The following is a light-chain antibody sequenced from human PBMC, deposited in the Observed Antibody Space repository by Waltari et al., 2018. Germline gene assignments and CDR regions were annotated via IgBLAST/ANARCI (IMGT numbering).Light chain of an antibody. V-gene: IGLV3-19*01. Sequence: SSELTQDPAVSVALGQTVRITCQGDSLRSYYASWYQQKPGQAPVLVIYGKNNRPSGIPDRFSGSSSGNTASLTITGAQAEDEADYYCNSRDSSGNWVFGGGTK. CDR3: NSRDSSGNWV. CDR1: SLRSYY. CDR2: GKN. J-gene: IGLJ3*02.